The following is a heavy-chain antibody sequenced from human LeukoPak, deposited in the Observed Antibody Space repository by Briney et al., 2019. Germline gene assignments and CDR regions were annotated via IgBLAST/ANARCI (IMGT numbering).Heavy chain of an antibody. CDR1: GFTFSSYA. Sequence: GGSLRLSCAASGFTFSSYAMSWVRQAPGKGLEWVSAITASGGSTYYADSVKGRFTISRDNSKNTLYLQMNSLRAEDTAVYYCAKALGSYYFGYWGQGTLVTVSS. D-gene: IGHD3-10*01. V-gene: IGHV3-23*01. CDR2: ITASGGST. CDR3: AKALGSYYFGY. J-gene: IGHJ4*02.